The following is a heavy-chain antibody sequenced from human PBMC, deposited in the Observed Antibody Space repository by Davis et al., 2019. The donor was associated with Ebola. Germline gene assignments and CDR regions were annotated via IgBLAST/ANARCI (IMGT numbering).Heavy chain of an antibody. J-gene: IGHJ4*02. V-gene: IGHV1-18*01. D-gene: IGHD1-1*01. CDR3: ARAQFPTTSDH. CDR1: GYVFPGYA. Sequence: AASVKVSCKASGYVFPGYAVDWVRQAPGQGLEWMGWINPHNGNTNYAQNVQGRVTMTTDTSTSTAYMEVGSLKSDDTAVYYCARAQFPTTSDHWGQGTLVTVSS. CDR2: INPHNGNT.